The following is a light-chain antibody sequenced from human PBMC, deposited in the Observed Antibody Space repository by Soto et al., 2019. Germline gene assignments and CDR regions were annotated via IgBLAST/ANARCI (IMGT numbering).Light chain of an antibody. CDR1: SSDVGGYNS. V-gene: IGLV2-11*01. CDR2: DVN. CDR3: SSYAGSYGLV. J-gene: IGLJ2*01. Sequence: QSALTQPRSVSESPGQSVTISCTGTSSDVGGYNSVSWYQQHPGKAPKLMIYDVNKRPSGVPDRFSASRSGYTASLTISGLQAEDEADYYCSSYAGSYGLVFGGGTKLTVL.